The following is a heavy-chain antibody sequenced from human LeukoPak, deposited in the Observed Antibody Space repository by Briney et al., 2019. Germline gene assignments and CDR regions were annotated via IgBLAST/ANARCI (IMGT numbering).Heavy chain of an antibody. Sequence: PSETLSLTCALSGASVRSYHRGWIRQPPGKGLEWIGHIYYSGSPNYKPSLRSRVTMSVDTSKNQFSLRLDSVTAADTAFYYCALCYVIRVNFPYWGQGILVTVSS. J-gene: IGHJ4*02. CDR2: IYYSGSP. CDR3: ALCYVIRVNFPY. D-gene: IGHD2-2*01. CDR1: GASVRSYH. V-gene: IGHV4-59*08.